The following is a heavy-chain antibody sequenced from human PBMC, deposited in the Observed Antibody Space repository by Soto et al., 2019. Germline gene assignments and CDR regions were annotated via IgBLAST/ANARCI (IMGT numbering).Heavy chain of an antibody. CDR1: GFIVSDYY. V-gene: IGHV3-53*01. CDR2: IYSGGKT. J-gene: IGHJ4*01. CDR3: ARVPVREAGYFDP. D-gene: IGHD4-17*01. Sequence: HPGGSLRLSCAASGFIVSDYYLSWVRQAPGKGLEWVSVIYSGGKTDHADSVKGRFTTSRDNSKNTLYLQMNGLRAEDTAIYYCARVPVREAGYFDPWGHGTQVTVSS.